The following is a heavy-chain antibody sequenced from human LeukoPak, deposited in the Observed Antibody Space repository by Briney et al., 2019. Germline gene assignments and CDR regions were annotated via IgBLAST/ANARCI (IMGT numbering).Heavy chain of an antibody. J-gene: IGHJ4*02. CDR3: ARDVGGSLDY. V-gene: IGHV3-7*01. Sequence: PGGSLRLSCAASGFTFNTYWMAWVRQAQGKGLEWVANIKEDESAKHQADSVKGRFTISRDNARNSVYLQMSSLRGDDTAVYYCARDVGGSLDYWGQGTLVTVSS. D-gene: IGHD1-26*01. CDR1: GFTFNTYW. CDR2: IKEDESAK.